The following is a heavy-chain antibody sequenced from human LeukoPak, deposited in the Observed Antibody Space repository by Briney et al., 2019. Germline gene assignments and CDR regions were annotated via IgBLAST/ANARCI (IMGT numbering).Heavy chain of an antibody. CDR2: IYYSGST. Sequence: SETLSLTCTVSGGTISSSSYYWGWIRQPPGKGLEWIGSIYYSGSTYYNPSLKSRVTISVDTSKNQFSLKLSSVTAADTAVYYCARSIAVAAPDYWGQGTLVTVSS. J-gene: IGHJ4*02. CDR3: ARSIAVAAPDY. V-gene: IGHV4-39*01. CDR1: GGTISSSSYY. D-gene: IGHD6-19*01.